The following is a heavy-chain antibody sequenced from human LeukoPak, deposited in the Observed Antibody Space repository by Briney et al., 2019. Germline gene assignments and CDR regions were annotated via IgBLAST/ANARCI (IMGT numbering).Heavy chain of an antibody. CDR3: ARLTLDFWSGYAAGSFDY. CDR1: GGSISSSSYY. J-gene: IGHJ4*02. D-gene: IGHD3-3*01. Sequence: PSETLSLTCTVSGGSISSSSYYWGWIRQPPGKGLEWIGSIYYSGSTYYNPSLKSRVTISVDTSKNQFSLKLSSVTAADTAVYYCARLTLDFWSGYAAGSFDYWGQGTLVTVSS. V-gene: IGHV4-39*01. CDR2: IYYSGST.